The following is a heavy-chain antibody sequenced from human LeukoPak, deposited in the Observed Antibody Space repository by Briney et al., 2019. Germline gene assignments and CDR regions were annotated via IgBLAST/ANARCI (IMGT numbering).Heavy chain of an antibody. CDR1: GGTFSSYA. V-gene: IGHV1-69*13. CDR3: ARDATLQQLEPFVFDY. Sequence: GASVKVSCKASGGTFSSYAISWVRQAPGQGLEWMGGIIPIFGTANYAQKFQGRVTITADESTSTAYMELSSLRSEDTAVYYCARDATLQQLEPFVFDYWGQGTLVTVSS. D-gene: IGHD6-13*01. CDR2: IIPIFGTA. J-gene: IGHJ4*02.